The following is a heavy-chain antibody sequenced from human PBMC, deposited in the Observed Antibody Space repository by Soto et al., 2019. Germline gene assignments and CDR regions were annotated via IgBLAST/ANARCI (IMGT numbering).Heavy chain of an antibody. CDR3: ARSLGGNDFWSGYPTYYFDY. V-gene: IGHV3-23*01. Sequence: GGSLRLSCAASGFTFTTHAMSWFRQAPGKGLEWVSGISASGGSTNYADSVKGRFIISRDNSKNSLYLQMNSLRAEDTAVYYCARSLGGNDFWSGYPTYYFDYWGQGTLVTVSS. CDR1: GFTFTTHA. D-gene: IGHD3-3*01. CDR2: ISASGGST. J-gene: IGHJ4*02.